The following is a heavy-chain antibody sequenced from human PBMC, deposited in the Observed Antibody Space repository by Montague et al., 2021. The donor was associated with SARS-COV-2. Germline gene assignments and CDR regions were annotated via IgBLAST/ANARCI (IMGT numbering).Heavy chain of an antibody. D-gene: IGHD3-22*01. CDR1: GDSISTDSW. Sequence: SETLSLTCVVSGDSISTDSWWTWVRLPPGKGLEWVGEIYHTGSTKYKPSLKSRVSMSVDKSWNQFSLRLTSVTAADTAIYYCARGTKRVFTYDYGSSGYASDYWGQGTLVTVSS. J-gene: IGHJ4*02. CDR2: IYHTGST. V-gene: IGHV4-4*02. CDR3: ARGTKRVFTYDYGSSGYASDY.